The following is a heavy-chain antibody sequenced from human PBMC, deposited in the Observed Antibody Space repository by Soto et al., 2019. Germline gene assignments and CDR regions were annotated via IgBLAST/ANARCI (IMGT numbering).Heavy chain of an antibody. V-gene: IGHV4-30-2*01. CDR3: ARDRWLGYCSSTSCNARFDP. J-gene: IGHJ5*02. CDR2: IYHSGST. CDR1: GGSISSGGYS. Sequence: KPSETLSLTCAVSGGSISSGGYSWSWIRQPPGKGLEWIGYIYHSGSTYYNPSLKSRVTISVDRSKNQFSLKLSSVTAADTAVYYSARDRWLGYCSSTSCNARFDPWGQGTLVTVSS. D-gene: IGHD2-2*01.